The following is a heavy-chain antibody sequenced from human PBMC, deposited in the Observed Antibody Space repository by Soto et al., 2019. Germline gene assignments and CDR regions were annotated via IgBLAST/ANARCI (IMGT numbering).Heavy chain of an antibody. Sequence: SETLSLTCTVSGGSISIGDYYLSWIRQPPGKGLEWIGYIYYSGSTYYNPSLKSRVTISVDTSKNQFSLKLSSVTAAETAVYYCERGPDSHRGPEIELPNSFDYWGQGTRVTVSS. J-gene: IGHJ4*02. CDR3: ERGPDSHRGPEIELPNSFDY. CDR2: IYYSGST. D-gene: IGHD2-15*01. V-gene: IGHV4-30-4*01. CDR1: GGSISIGDYY.